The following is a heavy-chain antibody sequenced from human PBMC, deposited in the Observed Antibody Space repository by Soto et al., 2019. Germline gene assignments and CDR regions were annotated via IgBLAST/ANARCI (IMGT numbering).Heavy chain of an antibody. Sequence: PSETLSLTCAVSSGSISSSNWWSWVRQPPGKGLEWIGEIFHSGSTNYNPSVKSRVTISVDISKSRFSLKLSSVTAADTAVYYCASLLWSGYYTWFDSWGQGTLVTVSS. J-gene: IGHJ5*01. V-gene: IGHV4-4*02. CDR3: ASLLWSGYYTWFDS. CDR1: SGSISSSNW. D-gene: IGHD3-3*01. CDR2: IFHSGST.